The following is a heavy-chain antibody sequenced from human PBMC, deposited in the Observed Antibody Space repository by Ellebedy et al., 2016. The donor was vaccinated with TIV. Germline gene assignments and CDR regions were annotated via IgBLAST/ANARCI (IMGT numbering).Heavy chain of an antibody. V-gene: IGHV1-8*01. CDR1: GYTFTSHD. D-gene: IGHD5-12*01. CDR3: ARTLYIVAPGGGRVYYYYYMDV. CDR2: MNPNSGNA. Sequence: AASVKVSCKASGYTFTSHDINWVRQATGQGLEWMGWMNPNSGNAGYPQKFQGRVTMTRNTSISTAYMELSSLRSEDAAVYYCARTLYIVAPGGGRVYYYYYMDVWGKGTTVTVSS. J-gene: IGHJ6*03.